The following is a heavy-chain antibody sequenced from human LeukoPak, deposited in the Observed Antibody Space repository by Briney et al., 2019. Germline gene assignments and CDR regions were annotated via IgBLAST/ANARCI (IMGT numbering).Heavy chain of an antibody. CDR2: IYYSGST. CDR3: ARPTRGYSYGFDY. CDR1: GGSISSYY. D-gene: IGHD5-18*01. Sequence: NTSETLSLTCTVPGGSISSYYWSWIRQPPGKGLEWIGYIYYSGSTNYNPSLKSRVTISVDTSKNQFSLKLSSVTAADTAVYYCARPTRGYSYGFDYWGQGTLVTVSS. V-gene: IGHV4-59*12. J-gene: IGHJ4*02.